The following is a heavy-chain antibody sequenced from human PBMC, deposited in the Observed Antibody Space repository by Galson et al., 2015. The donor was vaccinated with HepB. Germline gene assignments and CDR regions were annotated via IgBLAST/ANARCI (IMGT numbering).Heavy chain of an antibody. CDR1: GLTKYA. Sequence: SLRLSCAASGLTKYATTWVRQAPGPGLELVSTIGGNDGTTYYADSATGRFTIPRYKSNNTLYLQMNSRGVEDTAIYYCAKTTGRFSADFFWGQGTLVTVSS. J-gene: IGHJ1*01. D-gene: IGHD2-8*02. V-gene: IGHV3-23*01. CDR2: IGGNDGTT. CDR3: AKTTGRFSADFF.